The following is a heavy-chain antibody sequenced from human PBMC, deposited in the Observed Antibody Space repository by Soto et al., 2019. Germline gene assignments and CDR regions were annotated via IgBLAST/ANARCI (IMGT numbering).Heavy chain of an antibody. CDR2: ISGSGGST. D-gene: IGHD6-19*01. CDR1: GFTCSSYA. CDR3: AKGQWLAQDPFDY. V-gene: IGHV3-23*01. J-gene: IGHJ4*02. Sequence: GGSLRLSCAASGFTCSSYAMSWVRQAPGKGLEWVSAISGSGGSTYYADSVKGRFTIPRDNSKNTLYLQMNSLRAEDTAVYYCAKGQWLAQDPFDYWGQGTLVTVSS.